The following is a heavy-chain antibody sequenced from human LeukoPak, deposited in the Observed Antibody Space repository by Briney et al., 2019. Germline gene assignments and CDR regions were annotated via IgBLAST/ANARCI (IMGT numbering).Heavy chain of an antibody. D-gene: IGHD2-2*01. Sequence: GGSLKLSCAASGFTFSDSALHWVRQASGKGLEWVGRIRTKANSYATAYAASVKGRFTISRDDSKNTAYLQMDSLKTEDTAVYYCARSAYCSSTSCYRFDYWGQGTLVTVSS. CDR1: GFTFSDSA. CDR3: ARSAYCSSTSCYRFDY. CDR2: IRTKANSYAT. J-gene: IGHJ4*02. V-gene: IGHV3-73*01.